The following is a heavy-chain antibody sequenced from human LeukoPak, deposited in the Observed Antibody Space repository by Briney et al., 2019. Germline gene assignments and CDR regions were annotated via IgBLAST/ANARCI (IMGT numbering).Heavy chain of an antibody. CDR3: ARLDAGRYYFYGMDV. Sequence: GGSLRLSCAASGFTFSSYWMSWVRQAPGKGLEWVANIKQDGSEKYSVDSVKGRFTISRDNAKNSLSLQMNRLRAEDTAVYYCARLDAGRYYFYGMDVWGQGTTVTVSS. J-gene: IGHJ6*02. V-gene: IGHV3-7*01. CDR2: IKQDGSEK. D-gene: IGHD2-15*01. CDR1: GFTFSSYW.